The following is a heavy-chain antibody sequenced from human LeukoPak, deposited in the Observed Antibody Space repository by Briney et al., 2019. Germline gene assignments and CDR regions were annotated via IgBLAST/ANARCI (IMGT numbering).Heavy chain of an antibody. Sequence: ASVKVSCKASGYTFTSYAMHWVRQAPGQRLEWMGWSNAGNGNTKYSQEFQGRVTITRDTSASTAYMELSSLRSEDTAIYYCAKVPYSDYGPGRPPFMDVWGQGTTVAVSS. CDR3: AKVPYSDYGPGRPPFMDV. V-gene: IGHV1-3*02. CDR1: GYTFTSYA. CDR2: SNAGNGNT. J-gene: IGHJ6*02. D-gene: IGHD3-10*01.